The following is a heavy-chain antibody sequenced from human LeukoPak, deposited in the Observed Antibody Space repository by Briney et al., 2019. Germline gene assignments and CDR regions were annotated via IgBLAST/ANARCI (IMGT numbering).Heavy chain of an antibody. CDR3: ARDLGYSYGFDY. Sequence: SETLSLTCTVSGDSISNYYWSWIRQPAGRGLEWIGYIYYSGSTNYNPSLKSRVTISVDTSKNQFSLRLSSVTAADTAVYYCARDLGYSYGFDYWGQGTLVTVSS. CDR2: IYYSGST. D-gene: IGHD5-18*01. V-gene: IGHV4-59*01. J-gene: IGHJ4*02. CDR1: GDSISNYY.